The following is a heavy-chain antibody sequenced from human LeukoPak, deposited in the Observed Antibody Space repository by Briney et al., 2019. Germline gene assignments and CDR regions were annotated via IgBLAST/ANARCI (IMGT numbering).Heavy chain of an antibody. Sequence: SETLSLTCTVSGGSINSNNSYWGWIRQPPGKGLEWIGNFYYSGSTYFNPSLKSRLAISVDTSKNQFSLKLSSVTAADTAVYYCARAVPHIYSSGWYGAFDIWGQGTMVTVSS. CDR2: FYYSGST. CDR3: ARAVPHIYSSGWYGAFDI. CDR1: GGSINSNNSY. D-gene: IGHD6-19*01. J-gene: IGHJ3*02. V-gene: IGHV4-39*07.